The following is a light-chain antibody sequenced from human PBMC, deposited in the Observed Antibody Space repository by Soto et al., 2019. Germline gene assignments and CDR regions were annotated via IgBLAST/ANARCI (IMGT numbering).Light chain of an antibody. J-gene: IGKJ1*01. CDR1: QSVSSN. V-gene: IGKV3-15*01. CDR3: QQYNNWPKKT. Sequence: DIVMTQSPATLSVSPGERATLSCRASQSVSSNLAWYQQKPGQASRLLISGASTRATGIPARFSGSGSGTEFTLTISSLQPEDFAVYYCQQYNNWPKKTFGQGTKVDIK. CDR2: GAS.